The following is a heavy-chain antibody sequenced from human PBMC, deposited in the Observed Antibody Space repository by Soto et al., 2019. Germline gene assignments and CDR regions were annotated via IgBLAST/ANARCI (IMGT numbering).Heavy chain of an antibody. J-gene: IGHJ4*02. Sequence: QVHLQESGPGLVKPSQTLSLTCTVYGGSIRSSDYYWRWIRQPPGKGLEWIGYIYSSGNTYYNPSLKSRLTISVDTSKNQFSLKLNSVTAADTALYYCARGLSAATVVTCDFDYWGQGTLVTVSS. CDR2: IYSSGNT. D-gene: IGHD4-17*01. V-gene: IGHV4-31*03. CDR1: GGSIRSSDYY. CDR3: ARGLSAATVVTCDFDY.